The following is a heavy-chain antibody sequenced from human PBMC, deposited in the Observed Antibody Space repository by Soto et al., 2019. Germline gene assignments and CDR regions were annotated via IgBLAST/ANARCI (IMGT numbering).Heavy chain of an antibody. CDR1: GFTFSSYA. D-gene: IGHD3-22*01. J-gene: IGHJ4*02. Sequence: GGPLRLSCAASGFTFSSYAMSWVRQAPGKGLEWVSAISGSGGSTYYADYVKGRFTISRDNSKNTLYLQMNSLRADDTAVYFCAKSPIGSSGYSSYWGQGTLVTVSS. V-gene: IGHV3-23*01. CDR2: ISGSGGST. CDR3: AKSPIGSSGYSSY.